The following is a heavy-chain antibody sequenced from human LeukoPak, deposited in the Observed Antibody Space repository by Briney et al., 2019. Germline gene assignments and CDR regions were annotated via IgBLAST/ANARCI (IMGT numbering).Heavy chain of an antibody. CDR2: IYPADSTA. CDR3: ARHDHQATTGGVLDY. J-gene: IGHJ4*02. Sequence: HGESLKISCKASGYSFTTYWIGWVRQVPGKGLEWVGIIYPADSTAKYSPSFQGQVTISVDKSISTAYLQWSSLKASDTAMYYCARHDHQATTGGVLDYWGQGTLVTVSS. D-gene: IGHD3-16*01. V-gene: IGHV5-51*01. CDR1: GYSFTTYW.